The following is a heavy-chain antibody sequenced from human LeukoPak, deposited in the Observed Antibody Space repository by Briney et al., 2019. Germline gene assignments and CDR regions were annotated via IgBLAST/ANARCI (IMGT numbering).Heavy chain of an antibody. Sequence: SETLSLTCTVSGGSISTYYWSWIRQPPGKGLEWIGYISYSGNTNYNPSLKSRVTMSVDTSKNQFSLKLSSVTAADTAVYYCARRRDYVWGSYRYAFDIWGQGTMVTVPS. J-gene: IGHJ3*02. V-gene: IGHV4-59*01. CDR1: GGSISTYY. D-gene: IGHD3-16*02. CDR2: ISYSGNT. CDR3: ARRRDYVWGSYRYAFDI.